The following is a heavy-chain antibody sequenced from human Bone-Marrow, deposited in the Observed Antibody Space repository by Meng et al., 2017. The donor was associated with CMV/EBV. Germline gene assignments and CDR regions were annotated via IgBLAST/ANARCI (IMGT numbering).Heavy chain of an antibody. CDR3: ARSHARFLDRLNYYYYYYGMGV. D-gene: IGHD3-3*01. J-gene: IGHJ6*02. CDR2: MNPNSGNT. V-gene: IGHV1-8*03. CDR1: GYTFTSYD. Sequence: ASVKVSCKASGYTFTSYDINWVRQATGQGLEWMGWMNPNSGNTGYAQKFQGRVTITRNTSISTAYMELSSLRSEDTAVYYCARSHARFLDRLNYYYYYYGMGVGGQGNTVTFAS.